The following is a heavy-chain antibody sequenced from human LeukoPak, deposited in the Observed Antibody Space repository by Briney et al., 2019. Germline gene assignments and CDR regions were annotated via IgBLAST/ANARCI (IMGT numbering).Heavy chain of an antibody. CDR1: GYTFTIFH. CDR3: ARAHQFHSVSIF. Sequence: GASVKVSCKASGYTFTIFHIHWVRQAPGQGLEWMGWISGYNGNTNNAQKFQGRVTMTTDTSTSTAYMELRSLRSDDTAVYYCARAHQFHSVSIFWGQGTLVTVSS. J-gene: IGHJ4*02. CDR2: ISGYNGNT. D-gene: IGHD2/OR15-2a*01. V-gene: IGHV1-18*04.